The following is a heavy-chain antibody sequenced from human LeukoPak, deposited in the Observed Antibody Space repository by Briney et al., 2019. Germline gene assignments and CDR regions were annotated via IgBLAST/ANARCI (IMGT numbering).Heavy chain of an antibody. Sequence: SETLSLTCTVSGGSIGYNYWNWIRQSPERALEWIGYISSSGSIDYTPSLRSRVTMSLDTSKNHLSLNLRSVSAADTAIYYCAGYDHTNYLAYWGQGILVTVSS. V-gene: IGHV4-59*13. J-gene: IGHJ4*02. D-gene: IGHD1-14*01. CDR2: ISSSGSI. CDR3: AGYDHTNYLAY. CDR1: GGSIGYNY.